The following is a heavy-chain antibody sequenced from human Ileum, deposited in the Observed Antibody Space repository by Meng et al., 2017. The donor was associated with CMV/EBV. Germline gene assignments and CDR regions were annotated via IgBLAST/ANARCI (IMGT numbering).Heavy chain of an antibody. CDR3: ARTYRSRLSSPFDF. Sequence: LRLSCAASGFTVSSNYMSWVRQAPGKALEWLAHIDWDDHKVYSSSVKARLTISKDTSRNRVVLTMTDMDPVDTATYYCARTYRSRLSSPFDFWGQGTLVTVSS. CDR1: GFTVSSNY. D-gene: IGHD6-13*01. V-gene: IGHV2-70*16. J-gene: IGHJ4*02. CDR2: IDWDDHK.